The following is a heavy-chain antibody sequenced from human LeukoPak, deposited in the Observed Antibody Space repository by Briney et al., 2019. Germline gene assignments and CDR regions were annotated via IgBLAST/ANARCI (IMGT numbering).Heavy chain of an antibody. CDR1: GGSFSSYY. D-gene: IGHD3-22*01. CDR3: ARDLNYYDSSGYTYYYYYYMDV. Sequence: SETLSLTCAVYGGSFSSYYWGWIRQPPGKGLEWIGSISYSGSTYYNPSLKSRVTISVDKSKNQFSLKLSSVTAADTAVYYCARDLNYYDSSGYTYYYYYYMDVWGKGTTVTVSS. J-gene: IGHJ6*03. CDR2: ISYSGST. V-gene: IGHV4-39*07.